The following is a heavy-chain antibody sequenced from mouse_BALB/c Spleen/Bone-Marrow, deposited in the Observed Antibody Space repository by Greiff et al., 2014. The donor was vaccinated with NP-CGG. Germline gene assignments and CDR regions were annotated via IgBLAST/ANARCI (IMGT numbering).Heavy chain of an antibody. CDR2: IYPGNSDT. D-gene: IGHD2-14*01. CDR3: TRYYYRFSAWFAY. CDR1: GYTFTSYW. Sequence: QQSGTVLARPGASVKMSCKASGYTFTSYWMHWVKQRPGQGLEWIGAIYPGNSDTSYNQKFKGKAKLTAVTSTSTAYMELSSLTNEDSAVYYCTRYYYRFSAWFAYWGQGTLVTVSA. V-gene: IGHV1-5*01. J-gene: IGHJ3*01.